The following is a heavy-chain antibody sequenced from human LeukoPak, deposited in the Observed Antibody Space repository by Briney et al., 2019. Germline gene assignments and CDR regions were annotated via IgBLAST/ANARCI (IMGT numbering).Heavy chain of an antibody. J-gene: IGHJ6*02. Sequence: GESLRLSCAASGFTFSSYAMSWVRQAPGKGLEWVSAISGSGGSTYYADSVKGRFTISRDNSKNTLYLQMNSLRAEDTAVYYCAKDPVITMVRGYYYYYGMDVWGQGTTVTVSS. CDR1: GFTFSSYA. D-gene: IGHD3-10*01. V-gene: IGHV3-23*01. CDR3: AKDPVITMVRGYYYYYGMDV. CDR2: ISGSGGST.